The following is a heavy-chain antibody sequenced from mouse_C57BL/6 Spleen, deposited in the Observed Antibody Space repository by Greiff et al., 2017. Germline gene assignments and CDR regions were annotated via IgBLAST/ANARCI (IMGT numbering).Heavy chain of an antibody. Sequence: EVQLVESGGDLVKPGGSLKLSCAASGFTFSSYGMSWVRQTPDKRLEWVATISSGGSYTYYPDSVKGRFTISRDNAKNTLYLQMSNLKSEDTAMYYCARPYYGSEDWFAYWGQGTLVTVSA. D-gene: IGHD1-1*01. CDR1: GFTFSSYG. CDR3: ARPYYGSEDWFAY. CDR2: ISSGGSYT. J-gene: IGHJ3*01. V-gene: IGHV5-6*01.